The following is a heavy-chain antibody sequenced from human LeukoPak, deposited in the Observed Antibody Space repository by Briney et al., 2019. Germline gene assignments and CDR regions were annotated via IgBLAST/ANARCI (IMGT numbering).Heavy chain of an antibody. CDR2: IRYDGSNK. Sequence: GGSLRLSCAASGFTFGNYWMHWVRQAPGKGLEWVAFIRYDGSNKYYADSVKGRFTISRDNSKNTLYLQMNSLRAEDTAVYYCAKVSGYNYYYYYYYMDVWGKGTTVTISS. D-gene: IGHD5-24*01. J-gene: IGHJ6*03. V-gene: IGHV3-30*02. CDR3: AKVSGYNYYYYYYYMDV. CDR1: GFTFGNYW.